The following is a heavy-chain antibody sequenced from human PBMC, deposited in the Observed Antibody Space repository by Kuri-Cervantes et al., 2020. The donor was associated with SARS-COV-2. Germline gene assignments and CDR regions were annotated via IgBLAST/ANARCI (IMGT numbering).Heavy chain of an antibody. CDR1: GFTFSDYY. D-gene: IGHD6-19*01. CDR2: ISSSSSYT. V-gene: IGHV3-11*06. Sequence: GGSLRLSCAASGFTFSDYYMSWIRQAPGKGPEWVSYISSSSSYTNYADSVKGRFTISRDNAKNSLYLQMNSLRAEDTAVYYCARGQGSGWYLGLSANWFDPWGQGTLVTVSS. J-gene: IGHJ5*02. CDR3: ARGQGSGWYLGLSANWFDP.